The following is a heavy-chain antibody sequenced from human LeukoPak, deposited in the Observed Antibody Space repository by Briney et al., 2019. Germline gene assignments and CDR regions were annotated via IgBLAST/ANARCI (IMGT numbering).Heavy chain of an antibody. CDR3: ARLGPYYYGSGIDY. CDR1: GGTFSSYA. J-gene: IGHJ4*02. Sequence: ASVKVSCKASGGTFSSYAISWVRQAPGQGLEWMGGIIPIFGTANYAQKFQGRVTITADKSTSTAYMELSSLRSDDTAVYYCARLGPYYYGSGIDYWGQGTLVTVSS. CDR2: IIPIFGTA. V-gene: IGHV1-69*06. D-gene: IGHD3-10*01.